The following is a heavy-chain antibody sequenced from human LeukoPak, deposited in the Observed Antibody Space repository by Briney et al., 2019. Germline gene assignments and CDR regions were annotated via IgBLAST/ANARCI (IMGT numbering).Heavy chain of an antibody. CDR1: GGSISSSSYY. CDR3: ARADYSSTWSHDYYYMDV. V-gene: IGHV4-39*07. CDR2: IYYSGST. J-gene: IGHJ6*03. D-gene: IGHD6-13*01. Sequence: SETLSLTCTVSGGSISSSSYYWGWIRQPPGKGLEWIGSIYYSGSTYYNPSLKSRVTISVDTSKNQFSLKLSSVTAADTAVYYCARADYSSTWSHDYYYMDVWGKGTTVTVSS.